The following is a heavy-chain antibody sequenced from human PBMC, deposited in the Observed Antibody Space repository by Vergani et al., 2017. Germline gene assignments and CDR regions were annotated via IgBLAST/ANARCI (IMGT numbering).Heavy chain of an antibody. J-gene: IGHJ5*02. CDR1: GVSVSSTAFY. D-gene: IGHD3/OR15-3a*01. CDR3: ARGETRTDWLDP. V-gene: IGHV4-61*02. Sequence: QVQLQESGPGLVKPSQTLSLTCSVSGVSVSSTAFYWNWIRQPAGKGLEWIGRIYGSGNINYNPSLGSRVTISRDTSKNQFSLEVHSVTAADTAVYYCARGETRTDWLDPWGQGTQVIVS. CDR2: IYGSGNI.